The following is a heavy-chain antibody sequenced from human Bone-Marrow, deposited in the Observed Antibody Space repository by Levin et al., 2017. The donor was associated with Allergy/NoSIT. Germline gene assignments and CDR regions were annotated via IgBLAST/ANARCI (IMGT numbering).Heavy chain of an antibody. CDR3: ARSSTNGLCYNY. CDR1: VGSMSSYY. V-gene: IGHV4-59*01. CDR2: IHYSGTT. D-gene: IGHD2-8*01. Sequence: SQTLSLTCTVSVGSMSSYYWAWIRQPPGKGLEWIGGIHYSGTTNYNPSLKSRVTISVDTSKNMFSLKMTSVTAADTAVYYCARSSTNGLCYNYWGQGSLVTVSS. J-gene: IGHJ4*02.